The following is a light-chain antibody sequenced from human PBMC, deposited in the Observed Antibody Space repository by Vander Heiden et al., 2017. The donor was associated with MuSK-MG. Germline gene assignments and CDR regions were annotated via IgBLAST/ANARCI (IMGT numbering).Light chain of an antibody. Sequence: EIVLTQSAATRSLSPGERATLSCRASQSIINYLAWYQQKPGQAPRLLIYDASNRATGVPDRFSGSGYGKDFTLTISSLEPEEFAVYYRQQRSGVPRTFRQGTRVE. J-gene: IGKJ1*01. CDR2: DAS. CDR1: QSIINY. V-gene: IGKV3-11*01. CDR3: QQRSGVPRT.